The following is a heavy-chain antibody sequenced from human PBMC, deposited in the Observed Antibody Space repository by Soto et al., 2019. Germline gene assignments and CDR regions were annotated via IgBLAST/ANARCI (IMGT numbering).Heavy chain of an antibody. Sequence: PGGSLRLSWAASGCSFSRYARSWVRQAPGKGLEWVSAISGSGGSTYYADSVKGRFTISRDNSKNTLYLRMNSLRAEDTAVYYCAKDPGYYDSSGYYYFDYWGQGTQVTVSS. D-gene: IGHD3-22*01. CDR1: GCSFSRYA. CDR3: AKDPGYYDSSGYYYFDY. J-gene: IGHJ4*02. CDR2: ISGSGGST. V-gene: IGHV3-23*01.